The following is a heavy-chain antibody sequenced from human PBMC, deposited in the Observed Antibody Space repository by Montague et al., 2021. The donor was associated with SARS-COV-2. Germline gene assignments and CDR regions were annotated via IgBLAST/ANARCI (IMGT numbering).Heavy chain of an antibody. CDR1: GGSISSSSYY. Sequence: SETLSLTCTVSGGSISSSSYYWGWIRQPPGKGLEWIGYIYDSGSXYYNPSIKSRVTISVDTSKNQFSLKLSSVTAADTAVYYCARQPTRGITIVELYTDYGMDVWGQGTTVTVSS. J-gene: IGHJ6*02. CDR3: ARQPTRGITIVELYTDYGMDV. CDR2: IYDSGSX. D-gene: IGHD3-3*01. V-gene: IGHV4-39*01.